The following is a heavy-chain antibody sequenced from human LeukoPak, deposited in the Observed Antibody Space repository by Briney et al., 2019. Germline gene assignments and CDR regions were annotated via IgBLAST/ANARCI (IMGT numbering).Heavy chain of an antibody. J-gene: IGHJ5*02. V-gene: IGHV3-9*01. Sequence: GGSLRLSCAASKFTFNDYAMHWVRQAPGKGLEWVSGISWNSDNIGYADSVRGRFTISRDNAKNSLYLQMNSLKTEDTAVYYCAKDISSNYDDGDWFDPWGQGTLVAVSS. CDR1: KFTFNDYA. CDR3: AKDISSNYDDGDWFDP. D-gene: IGHD4-11*01. CDR2: ISWNSDNI.